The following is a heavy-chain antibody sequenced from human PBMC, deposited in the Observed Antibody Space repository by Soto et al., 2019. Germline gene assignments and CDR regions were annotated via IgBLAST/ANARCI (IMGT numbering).Heavy chain of an antibody. CDR1: GFTFSRHG. J-gene: IGHJ4*02. CDR2: ILNDASGH. D-gene: IGHD4-17*01. CDR3: ARDDDYPDNGVDY. V-gene: IGHV3-33*01. Sequence: QVQLVESGGGVVQPGTSLRLSCAASGFTFSRHGMHWVRQTPGKGLEWLAVILNDASGHWYADSVKGRFTISRDNFESTLYLQMNGLRLEDTAMYYCARDDDYPDNGVDYWGQGTLVTVSS.